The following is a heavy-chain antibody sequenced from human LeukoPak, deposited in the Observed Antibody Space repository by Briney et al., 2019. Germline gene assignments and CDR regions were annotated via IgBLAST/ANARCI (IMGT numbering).Heavy chain of an antibody. D-gene: IGHD1-1*01. CDR2: ISAYNGYT. V-gene: IGHV1-18*01. J-gene: IGHJ6*03. CDR3: ARGAVNRYNWNDDNYYYYYMDV. CDR1: GYTFTSYP. Sequence: ASVKVSCKASGYTFTSYPINWVRQAPGQGLEWMGWISAYNGYTRYAQKVQGRVTMTTDTSTSTAYMELRSLRSDDTAVYYCARGAVNRYNWNDDNYYYYYMDVWGKGTTVTISS.